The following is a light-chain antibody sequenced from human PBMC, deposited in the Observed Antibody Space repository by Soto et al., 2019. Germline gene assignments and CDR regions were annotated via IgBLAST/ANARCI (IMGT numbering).Light chain of an antibody. J-gene: IGLJ1*01. CDR3: QSYDSSISAYI. Sequence: HSARAQTASVSGAPGQKVTISCTGSSSNIGAGYDLHWYQQLPGTATKLLLYGNSNRPSGVPERFSGSKSGTSASLAITGLQAEDEADYYCQSYDSSISAYIFGTGTKVTVL. V-gene: IGLV1-40*01. CDR2: GNS. CDR1: SSNIGAGYD.